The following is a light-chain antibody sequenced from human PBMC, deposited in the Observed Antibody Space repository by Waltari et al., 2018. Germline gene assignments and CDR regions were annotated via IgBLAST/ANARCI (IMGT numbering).Light chain of an antibody. CDR1: SSGVGGYEY. CDR3: SSYTSSSTLV. Sequence: QFALTQPASVSGSPGQSITISCTGTSSGVGGYEYVSWYQQHPGKAPKFMIYDVTKRPSGVSNRFSGSKSGNTASLTISGLQAEDEAEYYCSSYTSSSTLVFGGGTKVTVL. J-gene: IGLJ2*01. CDR2: DVT. V-gene: IGLV2-14*01.